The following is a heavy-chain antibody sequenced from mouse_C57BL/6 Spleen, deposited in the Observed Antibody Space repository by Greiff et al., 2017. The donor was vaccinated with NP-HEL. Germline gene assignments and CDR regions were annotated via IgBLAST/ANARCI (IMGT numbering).Heavy chain of an antibody. CDR2: INPSSGYT. J-gene: IGHJ4*01. D-gene: IGHD1-1*01. CDR3: ARVAKDYYAMDY. Sequence: VQLQQSGAELARPGASVKMSCKASGYTFTSYTMHWVKQRPGQGLEWIGYINPSSGYTKYNQKFKDKATLTADKSSSTAYMQLSSLTSKDSAVYYCARVAKDYYAMDYWGQGTSVTVSS. CDR1: GYTFTSYT. V-gene: IGHV1-4*01.